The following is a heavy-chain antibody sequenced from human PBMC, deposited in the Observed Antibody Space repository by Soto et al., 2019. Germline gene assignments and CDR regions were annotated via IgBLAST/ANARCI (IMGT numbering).Heavy chain of an antibody. CDR1: GASVSSGSYY. CDR2: IYYSGST. V-gene: IGHV4-61*01. D-gene: IGHD3-22*01. J-gene: IGHJ4*02. Sequence: QVQLQESGPGLVKPSETLSLTCTVSGASVSSGSYYWSWIRQPPGKGLEWIGHIYYSGSTSYNPSRKRRVTMSVDTSKNQFSLKLTAVTAADTAVYCCARRIDYYYYVPDWCQGTLVTVSS. CDR3: ARRIDYYYYVPD.